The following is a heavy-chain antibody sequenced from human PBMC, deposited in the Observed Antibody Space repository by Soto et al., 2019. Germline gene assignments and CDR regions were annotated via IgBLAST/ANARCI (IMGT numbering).Heavy chain of an antibody. J-gene: IGHJ6*02. D-gene: IGHD1-1*01. CDR2: IIPIFGTA. CDR3: ASGPLERPGYYYGMDV. Sequence: QVQLVQSGAEVKKPGSSVKVSCKASGGTFSSYAIGWVRQAPGQGLEWMGGIIPIFGTANYAQKFQGRVTITADKSTSTAYMELSSLRSEDTAVYYCASGPLERPGYYYGMDVWGQGTTVTVSS. CDR1: GGTFSSYA. V-gene: IGHV1-69*06.